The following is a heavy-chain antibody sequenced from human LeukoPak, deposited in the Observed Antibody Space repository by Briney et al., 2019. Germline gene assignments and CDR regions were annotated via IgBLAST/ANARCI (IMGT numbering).Heavy chain of an antibody. CDR3: ARIGMAAADFDY. D-gene: IGHD6-13*01. V-gene: IGHV3-21*01. CDR1: GFTFSSYS. CDR2: ISSSSSYL. Sequence: PGGSLRLSCAASGFTFSSYSMNWVRQAPGKGLEWVSSISSSSSYLYYADSVKGRFTISRDNAKNSLYLQMNSLRAEDTAVYYCARIGMAAADFDYWGQGTLVTVSS. J-gene: IGHJ4*02.